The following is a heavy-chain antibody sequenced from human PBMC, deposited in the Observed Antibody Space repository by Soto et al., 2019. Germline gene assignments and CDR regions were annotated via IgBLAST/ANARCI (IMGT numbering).Heavy chain of an antibody. V-gene: IGHV3-49*04. CDR3: TRASSLEFDF. Sequence: GGSLRLSCTTSGFTFGDYALSWVRQAPGKGLEWVGFIRRNAYGGTTDYAASVKGRFTISRDDSKSVAYLQMNSLRTEDTALYYCTRASSLEFDFWGQGTLVTVSS. J-gene: IGHJ4*02. CDR1: GFTFGDYA. CDR2: IRRNAYGGTT. D-gene: IGHD3-16*01.